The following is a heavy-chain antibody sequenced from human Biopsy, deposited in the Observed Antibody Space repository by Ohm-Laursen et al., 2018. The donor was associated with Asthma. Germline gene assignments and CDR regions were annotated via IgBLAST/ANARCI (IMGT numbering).Heavy chain of an antibody. CDR1: GFTFMTYG. CDR3: ARDVMEWYLPAFDF. J-gene: IGHJ4*02. D-gene: IGHD3-3*01. Sequence: SLRLSCAASGFTFMTYGMHWVRQVAGKGLDWVAVVTYDGISQYYAESVKGRFTVSRDDSKNTLYLQMNSLRPDDTAVYYCARDVMEWYLPAFDFWGQGTLVTVSS. V-gene: IGHV3-30*03. CDR2: VTYDGISQ.